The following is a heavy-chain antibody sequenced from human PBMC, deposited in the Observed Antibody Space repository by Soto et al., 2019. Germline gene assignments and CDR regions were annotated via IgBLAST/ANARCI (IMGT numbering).Heavy chain of an antibody. CDR2: IYYSGST. Sequence: SETLSLTCTVSGGPISSNSYYWGWIRQPPGKGLEWIGSIYYSGSTYYNPSLKSRVTISVDTSKKQFSLKLSSVTAADTAVYYCARHTPAISISDHWGQGTLVTVSS. J-gene: IGHJ4*02. D-gene: IGHD2-15*01. V-gene: IGHV4-39*01. CDR1: GGPISSNSYY. CDR3: ARHTPAISISDH.